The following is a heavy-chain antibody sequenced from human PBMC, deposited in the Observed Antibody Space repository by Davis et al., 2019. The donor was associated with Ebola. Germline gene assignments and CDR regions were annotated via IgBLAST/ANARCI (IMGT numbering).Heavy chain of an antibody. Sequence: SETLSLTCAVYGGSFSGYYWSWIRQPPGKGLEWIGYIYYSGSTNYNPSLKSRVTISVDTSKNQFSLHLSSVTAADTAAYYCARGGYWAFDFWGQGALVTVSS. CDR3: ARGGYWAFDF. J-gene: IGHJ4*02. V-gene: IGHV4-34*01. CDR1: GGSFSGYY. CDR2: IYYSGST. D-gene: IGHD1-26*01.